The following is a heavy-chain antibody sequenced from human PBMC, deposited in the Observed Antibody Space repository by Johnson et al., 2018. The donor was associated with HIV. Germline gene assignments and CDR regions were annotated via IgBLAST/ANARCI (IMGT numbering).Heavy chain of an antibody. D-gene: IGHD6-13*01. CDR2: IYSGGST. V-gene: IGHV3-66*01. CDR1: GFTFSSYA. Sequence: EVQLVESGGGVVQPGRSLRLSCAASGFTFSSYAMHWVRQAPGKGLEWVSVIYSGGSTYYADSVKGRFTISRDNSKNTLYLQMNSLRAGDTAVYYCARMMYSRGAFDIWGQGTMVTVSS. CDR3: ARMMYSRGAFDI. J-gene: IGHJ3*02.